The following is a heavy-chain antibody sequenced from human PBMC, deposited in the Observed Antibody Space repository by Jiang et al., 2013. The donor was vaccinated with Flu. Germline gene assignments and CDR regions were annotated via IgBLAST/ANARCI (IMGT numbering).Heavy chain of an antibody. V-gene: IGHV1-2*04. D-gene: IGHD3-9*01. CDR3: ARDGALRYFDWLSSEPYYYYGMDV. CDR1: GYTFTGYY. CDR2: INPNSGGT. J-gene: IGHJ6*02. Sequence: SGAEVKKPGASVKVSCKASGYTFTGYYMHWVRQAPGQGLEWMGWINPNSGGTNYAQKFQGWVTMTRDTSISTAYMELSRLRSDDTAVYYCARDGALRYFDWLSSEPYYYYGMDVWGQGTTVTVSS.